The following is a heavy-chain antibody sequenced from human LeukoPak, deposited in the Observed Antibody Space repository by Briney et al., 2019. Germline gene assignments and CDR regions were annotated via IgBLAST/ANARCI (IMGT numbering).Heavy chain of an antibody. V-gene: IGHV3-66*02. Sequence: GSLRLSCAVSGFTVTTNYMSWVRQAPGKGLEWVSIIHRDGSTYYADSVKGRFTISRDNSKNTLYLQMNSLRAEDTAVYYCARDPYYDILTGLKDYWGQGTLVTVSS. CDR2: IHRDGST. D-gene: IGHD3-9*01. CDR3: ARDPYYDILTGLKDY. CDR1: GFTVTTNY. J-gene: IGHJ4*02.